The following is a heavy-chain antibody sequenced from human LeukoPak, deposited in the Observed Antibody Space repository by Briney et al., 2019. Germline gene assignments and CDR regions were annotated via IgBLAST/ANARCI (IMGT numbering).Heavy chain of an antibody. CDR1: AFTFSSYG. D-gene: IGHD5-18*01. V-gene: IGHV3-30*02. J-gene: IGHJ4*02. Sequence: GGSLRLSCAASAFTFSSYGMHCVRQAPGEGLEWVAFIRYDGTNKYYTDSVKGRFTISRDNSKNTLYLQMNSLRAEDTAVYYCAKGLGYSYGFDYWGQGTLVTVSS. CDR3: AKGLGYSYGFDY. CDR2: IRYDGTNK.